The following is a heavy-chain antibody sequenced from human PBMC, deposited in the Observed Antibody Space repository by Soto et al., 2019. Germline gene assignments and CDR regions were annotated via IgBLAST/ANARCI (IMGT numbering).Heavy chain of an antibody. Sequence: VGSMILSCAASDFTISNALMNLVRQAPGKGLEWVGRIKSKTDGGTTDYAAPVKGRFTISRDDSKNTLYLQMNSLKTEDTAVYYCTKAKSLIVVVTRDIDYWGQGTLVTVSS. V-gene: IGHV3-15*07. CDR1: DFTISNAL. J-gene: IGHJ4*02. CDR3: TKAKSLIVVVTRDIDY. D-gene: IGHD3-22*01. CDR2: IKSKTDGGTT.